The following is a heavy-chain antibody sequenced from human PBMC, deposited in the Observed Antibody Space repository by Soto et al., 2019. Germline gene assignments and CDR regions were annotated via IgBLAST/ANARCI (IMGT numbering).Heavy chain of an antibody. J-gene: IGHJ4*02. CDR3: ATPGYSGYDWGLDY. CDR1: GFTFSSYS. V-gene: IGHV3-48*02. D-gene: IGHD5-12*01. CDR2: ISSSSSTI. Sequence: GGSLRLSCAASGFTFSSYSMNWFRQAPGKGLEWVSYISSSSSTIYYADSVKGRFTISRDNAKNSLYLQMNSLRDEDTAVYYCATPGYSGYDWGLDYWGQGTLVTVSS.